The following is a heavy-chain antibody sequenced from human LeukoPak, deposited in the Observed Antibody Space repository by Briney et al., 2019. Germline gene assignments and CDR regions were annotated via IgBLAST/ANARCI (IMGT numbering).Heavy chain of an antibody. J-gene: IGHJ4*02. CDR3: AAASNADSSGWLDY. D-gene: IGHD6-19*01. V-gene: IGHV1-58*02. Sequence: SVKVSCKASGFTFTSSAMQWVRQARGQRLEWIGWIVVGSGNTNYAQKFQERVTITRDMSTSTAYMELSSLRSEDTAVYYCAAASNADSSGWLDYWGQGTLVTVSS. CDR1: GFTFTSSA. CDR2: IVVGSGNT.